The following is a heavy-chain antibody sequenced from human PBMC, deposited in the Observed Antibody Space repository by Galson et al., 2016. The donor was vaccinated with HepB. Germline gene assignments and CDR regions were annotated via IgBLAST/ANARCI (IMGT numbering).Heavy chain of an antibody. V-gene: IGHV3-13*01. CDR3: ARALLGGGAGGSDTVAVPSAMDH. Sequence: SLRLSCAASGFIFSDYDMHWVRQVPGKSLEWVSAIDSAGDTFYPGSVKGRFTISRENAKNSLYLQMNGLRAGDTAVYYCARALLGGGAGGSDTVAVPSAMDHWGHGTLVTGSS. CDR1: GFIFSDYD. D-gene: IGHD2-2*01. CDR2: IDSAGDT. J-gene: IGHJ4*01.